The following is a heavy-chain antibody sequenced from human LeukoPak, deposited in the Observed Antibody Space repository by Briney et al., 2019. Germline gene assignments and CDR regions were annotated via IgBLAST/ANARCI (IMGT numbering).Heavy chain of an antibody. Sequence: SETLSLTCTVSGGSISSYYWIGIRQPPGKGLEGVVYIYYRGSTNYNPSRKSRVTISVEPSQNQFSLRLSSVNAADTAVYYRARGGGSSWFLYWFDPWGQGTLVTLSS. D-gene: IGHD6-13*01. J-gene: IGHJ5*02. CDR3: ARGGGSSWFLYWFDP. CDR2: IYYRGST. CDR1: GGSISSYY. V-gene: IGHV4-59*12.